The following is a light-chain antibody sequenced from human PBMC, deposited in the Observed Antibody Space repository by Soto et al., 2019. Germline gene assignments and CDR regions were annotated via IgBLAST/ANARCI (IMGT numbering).Light chain of an antibody. Sequence: EIVLTQSPATLSLSPGERATVSCRASQSVSNYLGWYQQKPGQAPRLLIYDASNRATGIPARFSGSGSGTDFTVTISSLEPEDFAVYYCQYGGTFGQGTRLEIK. CDR3: QYGGT. CDR1: QSVSNY. J-gene: IGKJ5*01. CDR2: DAS. V-gene: IGKV3-11*01.